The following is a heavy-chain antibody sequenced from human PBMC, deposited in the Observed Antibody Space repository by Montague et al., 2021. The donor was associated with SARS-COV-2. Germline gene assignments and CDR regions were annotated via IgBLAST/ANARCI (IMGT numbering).Heavy chain of an antibody. D-gene: IGHD5-12*01. V-gene: IGHV4-59*01. CDR2: IYYTGST. Sequence: SETLSLTCSVSGGSMINNYWSWIRQPPGKGLEWMGYIYYTGSTDYNPSLESRATLSIDTSENEFSLKLTSVTAADTAVYYCARGGGRLQYSYYYGMDVWGQGTTVTVSS. J-gene: IGHJ6*02. CDR1: GGSMINNY. CDR3: ARGGGRLQYSYYYGMDV.